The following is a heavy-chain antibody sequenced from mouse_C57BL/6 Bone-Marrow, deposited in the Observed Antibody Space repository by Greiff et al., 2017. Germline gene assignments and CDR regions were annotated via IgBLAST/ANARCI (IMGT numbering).Heavy chain of an antibody. D-gene: IGHD1-1*01. V-gene: IGHV5-12*01. CDR1: GFTFTGYY. J-gene: IGHJ2*01. CDR3: ARRSTTVFFDY. CDR2: ISNGSGST. Sequence: DVHLVESGGGLVQPGGSLKLSCAASGFTFTGYYMYWVHQTPEKRLEWIAYISNGSGSTYYPDTVKGRFTISRDNAKNTLYLQMSRLKSEDTAMYYCARRSTTVFFDYWGQGPTLTVSS.